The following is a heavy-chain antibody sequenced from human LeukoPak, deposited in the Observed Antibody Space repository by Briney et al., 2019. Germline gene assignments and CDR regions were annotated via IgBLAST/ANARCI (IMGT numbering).Heavy chain of an antibody. CDR3: ARLIAVAGTTDWFDP. D-gene: IGHD6-19*01. J-gene: IGHJ5*01. CDR1: GGSISSYY. V-gene: IGHV4-59*08. CDR2: IYYSGST. Sequence: PSETLSLTCTVSGGSISSYYWSWIRQPPGKGLEWIGYIYYSGSTNYNPSLQSRVTISVDTSKNQFSLKLNSVTAADTAVYFCARLIAVAGTTDWFDPWGQGTLVTVSS.